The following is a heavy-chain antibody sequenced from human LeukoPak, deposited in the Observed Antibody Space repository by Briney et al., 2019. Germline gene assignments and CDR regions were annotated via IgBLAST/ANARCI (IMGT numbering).Heavy chain of an antibody. Sequence: KPSGTLSLTCSVSGGSISSDDYCWNWIRQHPGKGLEWIGYIYYSGSTYYNPSLKSRVALSVDTSKNQFSLKLSSLTAADTAVYYCAKSREEIRGLDAFDIWGQGTMVTVSS. V-gene: IGHV4-31*03. CDR1: GGSISSDDYC. CDR2: IYYSGST. J-gene: IGHJ3*02. D-gene: IGHD5-24*01. CDR3: AKSREEIRGLDAFDI.